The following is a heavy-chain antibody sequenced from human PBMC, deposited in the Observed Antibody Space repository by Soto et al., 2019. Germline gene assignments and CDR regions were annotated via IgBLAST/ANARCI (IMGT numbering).Heavy chain of an antibody. CDR2: VHYSGIS. CDR1: GDSVTSHY. J-gene: IGHJ6*03. V-gene: IGHV4-59*02. Sequence: TSETLSLTCSFSGDSVTSHYVTWIRQSPEKGLEWIGYVHYSGISHYNPSLKSRVTISVDTSRNRFSLNLTSATAADTAVYYCARKGAAASYAHYYMDVWGRGTAVTVSS. D-gene: IGHD6-13*01. CDR3: ARKGAAASYAHYYMDV.